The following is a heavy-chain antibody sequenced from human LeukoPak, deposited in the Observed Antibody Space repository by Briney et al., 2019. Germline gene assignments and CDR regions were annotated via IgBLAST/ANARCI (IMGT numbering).Heavy chain of an antibody. J-gene: IGHJ4*02. V-gene: IGHV3-7*03. CDR2: IKQDGSEK. CDR1: GFTFSNYW. Sequence: GGSLRLSCAASGFTFSNYWMSWVRQAPGKGLEWVANIKQDGSEKYYADSVKGRFTISRDNAKNSLYLQMNSLRAEDTALYYCAKDSSGYYYGTPVDYWGQGTLVTVPS. D-gene: IGHD3-22*01. CDR3: AKDSSGYYYGTPVDY.